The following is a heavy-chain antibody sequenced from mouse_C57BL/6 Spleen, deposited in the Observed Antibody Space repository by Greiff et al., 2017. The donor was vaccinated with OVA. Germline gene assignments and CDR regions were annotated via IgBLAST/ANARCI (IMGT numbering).Heavy chain of an antibody. D-gene: IGHD3-1*01. J-gene: IGHJ3*01. CDR3: TRDRDEGVAWLAY. CDR1: GFTFSSYA. Sequence: DVMLVESGEGLVKPGGSLKLSCAASGFTFSSYAMSWVRQTPEKRLEWVAYISSGGDYIYYADTVKGRFTISSDNARNTLYLQMSSLKSEDTAMYDGTRDRDEGVAWLAYWGQGTLVTVSA. CDR2: ISSGGDYI. V-gene: IGHV5-9-1*02.